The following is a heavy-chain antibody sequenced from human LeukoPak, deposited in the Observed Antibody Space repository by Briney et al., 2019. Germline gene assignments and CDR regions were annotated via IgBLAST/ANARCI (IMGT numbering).Heavy chain of an antibody. CDR3: ATNALLVPSPFDS. V-gene: IGHV4-59*12. J-gene: IGHJ4*02. D-gene: IGHD6-6*01. CDR2: VSDRGGT. CDR1: GSSISDSY. Sequence: SETLSLTCSVSGSSISDSYWSWIRQPPGKQMEWIGFVSDRGGTTYNPSLRSRVNISLDTSQNQFSLKVTSVTAADTAVYYCATNALLVPSPFDSWGRGTLVIVSS.